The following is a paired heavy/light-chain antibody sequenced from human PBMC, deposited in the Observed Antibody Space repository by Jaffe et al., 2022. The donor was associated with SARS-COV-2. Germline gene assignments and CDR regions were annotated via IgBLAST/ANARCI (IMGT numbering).Light chain of an antibody. CDR1: QSINTW. Sequence: DIQMTQSPSTLSASVGDRVTITCRASQSINTWVAWYQQKPGKAPKLLIYKASRLESGVPSRFSGSGSGTEFTLTISSLQPDDFATYYCQQYNSYSPWAFGQGTKVEI. J-gene: IGKJ1*01. CDR3: QQYNSYSPWA. CDR2: KAS. V-gene: IGKV1-5*03.
Heavy chain of an antibody. CDR2: TSYDGSTK. D-gene: IGHD1-26*01. V-gene: IGHV3-30*03. J-gene: IGHJ3*02. Sequence: QVQLVESGGGVVQPGRSLRLSCAASGFTFSNYGMHWVRQAPGNGLEWVAATSYDGSTKYYAESVKGRSTISRDNSKNTLFLQMDSLRAEDTAVYYCARDKWEFLGRRDSFDIWGQGTMVTVSS. CDR3: ARDKWEFLGRRDSFDI. CDR1: GFTFSNYG.